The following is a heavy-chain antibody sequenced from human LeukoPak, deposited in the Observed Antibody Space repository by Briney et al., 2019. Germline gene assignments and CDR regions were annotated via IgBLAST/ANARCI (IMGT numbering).Heavy chain of an antibody. CDR3: ARARITMVRGAIEYYFDY. CDR2: IYPADSDT. J-gene: IGHJ4*02. Sequence: ESLKISCKGSGYGFTSYWIGWGRRMPGKGWGGRGIIYPADSDTRYSPSFQGQVTISADKSISTAYLQWSSLKASDTAMYYCARARITMVRGAIEYYFDYWGQGTLVTVSS. V-gene: IGHV5-51*06. CDR1: GYGFTSYW. D-gene: IGHD3-10*01.